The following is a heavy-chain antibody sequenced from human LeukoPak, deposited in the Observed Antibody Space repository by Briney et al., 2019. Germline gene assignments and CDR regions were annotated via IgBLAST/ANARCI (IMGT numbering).Heavy chain of an antibody. CDR3: ARARKAFDAFDI. V-gene: IGHV4-34*01. J-gene: IGHJ3*02. CDR2: INDSGTT. Sequence: SETLSLTCAVYGGSFRGYRWGWIRQSPGKGLEWIGEINDSGTTNYNPSLKSRVTISVDTSKNQFSLKLSSVTAADTAVYYCARARKAFDAFDIWGQGTMVTVSS. CDR1: GGSFRGYR.